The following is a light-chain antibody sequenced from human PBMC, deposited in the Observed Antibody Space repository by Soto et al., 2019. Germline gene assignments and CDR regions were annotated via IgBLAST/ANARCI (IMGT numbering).Light chain of an antibody. Sequence: DIVMTQSPDSLAVSLGERATINCKSSQSVLYSSNNKNYLAWYQQQPGQPPKLLIYWASTRESGVPDRFSGSGSGTDFTLTISSLQAEDVAVYYCQQYYSSPPTFGQGTKVEIK. V-gene: IGKV4-1*01. CDR3: QQYYSSPPT. CDR2: WAS. CDR1: QSVLYSSNNKNY. J-gene: IGKJ1*01.